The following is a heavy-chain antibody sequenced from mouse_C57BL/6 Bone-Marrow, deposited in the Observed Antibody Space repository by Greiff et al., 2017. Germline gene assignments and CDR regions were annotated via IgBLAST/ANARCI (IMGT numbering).Heavy chain of an antibody. CDR3: ARHFENCYVSRGEFAY. CDR1: GFTFSAYY. Sequence: EVKLVESGGGLVQPGGSLTLSCAASGFTFSAYYMYWVRQTPEKRLEWVAYISNGGGSTYYPDTVKGRFPISRDNAKHTLYLQMSRLKSENTAMYSCARHFENCYVSRGEFAYWGQGTLVTVSA. CDR2: ISNGGGST. J-gene: IGHJ3*01. D-gene: IGHD1-1*01. V-gene: IGHV5-12*01.